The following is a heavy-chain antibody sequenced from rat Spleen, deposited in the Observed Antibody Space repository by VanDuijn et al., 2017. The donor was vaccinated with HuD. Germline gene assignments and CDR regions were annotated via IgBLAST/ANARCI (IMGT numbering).Heavy chain of an antibody. D-gene: IGHD1-11*01. Sequence: EVQLVESGGGLVQPGRSLKLSCAASGFTFSDYGMAWVRQAPKKGLEWVATIIYDDTTYYRDSVKGRFTLSRDNSKSSLYLQMDSLRSEDTATYYCTTHGGSFDYWGQGVMVTVSS. CDR3: TTHGGSFDY. CDR2: IIYDDTT. J-gene: IGHJ2*01. V-gene: IGHV5-17*01. CDR1: GFTFSDYG.